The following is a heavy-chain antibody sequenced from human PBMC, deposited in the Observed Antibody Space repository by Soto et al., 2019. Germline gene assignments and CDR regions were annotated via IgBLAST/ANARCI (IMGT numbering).Heavy chain of an antibody. D-gene: IGHD2-15*01. V-gene: IGHV3-43*01. Sequence: GGSLRLSCAASGFTFDDYTMHWVRQAPGKGLEWVSLISWDGGSTYYADSVKGRFTISRDNSKNSLYLQMNSLRTEDTALYYCAKDGERLAARYYYYYYGMDVWGQGTTVTVSS. CDR3: AKDGERLAARYYYYYYGMDV. J-gene: IGHJ6*02. CDR1: GFTFDDYT. CDR2: ISWDGGST.